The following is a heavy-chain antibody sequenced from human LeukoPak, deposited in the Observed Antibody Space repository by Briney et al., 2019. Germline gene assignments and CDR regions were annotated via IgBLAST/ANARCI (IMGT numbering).Heavy chain of an antibody. D-gene: IGHD3-3*01. CDR3: ARAPLLGDFWSGYSSPYYFDY. CDR2: INPNSGGT. J-gene: IGHJ4*02. V-gene: IGHV1-2*02. CDR1: GYTFTGYY. Sequence: ASVKVSCKASGYTFTGYYLHWVRQAPGQGLEWMGWINPNSGGTNYAQKFQGRVTMTRDTSISTAYMELSRLRSDDTAVYYCARAPLLGDFWSGYSSPYYFDYWGQGTLVTVSS.